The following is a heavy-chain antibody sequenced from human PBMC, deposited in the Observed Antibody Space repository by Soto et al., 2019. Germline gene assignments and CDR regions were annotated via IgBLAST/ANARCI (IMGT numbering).Heavy chain of an antibody. J-gene: IGHJ4*02. Sequence: EVQLLESGGGLVQPGGSLRLSCAASGFTFSSYAMSWVRQAPGKGLEWVSAISGSGGSTYYADSVKGRFTISRDNSKNTLYLQMNSLRAEDTAVYYCAKDQRGYSYGPAYFDYWGQGTLVTVSS. CDR3: AKDQRGYSYGPAYFDY. V-gene: IGHV3-23*01. CDR2: ISGSGGST. D-gene: IGHD5-18*01. CDR1: GFTFSSYA.